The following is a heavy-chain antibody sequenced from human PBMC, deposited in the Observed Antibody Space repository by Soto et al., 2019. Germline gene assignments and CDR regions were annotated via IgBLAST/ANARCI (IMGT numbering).Heavy chain of an antibody. CDR2: ISSNGGST. D-gene: IGHD6-19*01. V-gene: IGHV3-64*02. CDR3: ARFPGSGWYDY. Sequence: GSLRLSCAASGFTFSSYATHWVRQAPGKGLEYVSAISSNGGSTYYADSVKGRFTISRDNSKNALYLQMGSLRAEDMAVYYCARFPGSGWYDYWGQGTLVTVSS. J-gene: IGHJ4*02. CDR1: GFTFSSYA.